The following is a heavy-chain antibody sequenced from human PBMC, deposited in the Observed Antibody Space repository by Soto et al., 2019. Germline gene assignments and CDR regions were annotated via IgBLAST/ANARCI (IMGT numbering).Heavy chain of an antibody. D-gene: IGHD4-17*01. CDR2: IYSGGST. CDR1: GFTVSSNY. J-gene: IGHJ6*03. Sequence: GGSLRLSCAASGFTVSSNYMSWVRQAPGKGLEWVSVIYSGGSTYYADSVKGRFTISRDNSKNTLYLQMNSLRAEDTAVYYCARGVIVTTVYYYYYMDVWGKGTTVTVSS. V-gene: IGHV3-66*01. CDR3: ARGVIVTTVYYYYYMDV.